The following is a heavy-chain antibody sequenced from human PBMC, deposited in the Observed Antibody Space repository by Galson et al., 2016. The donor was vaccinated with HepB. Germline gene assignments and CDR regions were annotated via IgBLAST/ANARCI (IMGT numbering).Heavy chain of an antibody. Sequence: SLRLSCAASGFTFSSYWIHWVRQAPGKGLEWVSRIRNDETTSVIGRFTISRDNAKNTLYLEMNSLRAEDTAVYYCARDGGLGTPSDCWGQGTLVTVSS. CDR1: GFTFSSYW. J-gene: IGHJ4*02. V-gene: IGHV3-74*01. CDR2: IRND. D-gene: IGHD1-7*01. CDR3: ARDGGLGTPSDC.